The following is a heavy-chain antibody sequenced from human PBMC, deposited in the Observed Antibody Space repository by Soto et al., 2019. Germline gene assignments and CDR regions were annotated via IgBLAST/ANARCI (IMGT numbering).Heavy chain of an antibody. V-gene: IGHV3-7*04. D-gene: IGHD1-1*01. CDR1: GVTWRNSR. J-gene: IGHJ4*02. CDR3: ATDLGTTMARH. CDR2: IKQDGSDT. Sequence: VGSLRHSCAASGVTWRNSRMSWVRQAPGKGLEWVANIKQDGSDTYYVDSVKGRFTISRDNAKNSLYLQMNSLRAEDTAVYYCATDLGTTMARHWGQGTLVTVSS.